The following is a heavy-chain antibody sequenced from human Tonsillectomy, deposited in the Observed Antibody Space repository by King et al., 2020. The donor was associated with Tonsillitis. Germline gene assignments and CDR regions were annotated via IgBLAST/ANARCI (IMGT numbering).Heavy chain of an antibody. Sequence: VQLQESGPGLVKPSETLSLTCNVSGDSISSYYLNWIRQPAGKGLEWIGRIYTSGSTNYNHSLKSRVSMSVDTSKSQFSLKLTSVTAADTAVYYCAGILKWFGERSAFDIWGQGTMVSVAS. J-gene: IGHJ3*02. V-gene: IGHV4-4*07. D-gene: IGHD3-10*01. CDR2: IYTSGST. CDR3: AGILKWFGERSAFDI. CDR1: GDSISSYY.